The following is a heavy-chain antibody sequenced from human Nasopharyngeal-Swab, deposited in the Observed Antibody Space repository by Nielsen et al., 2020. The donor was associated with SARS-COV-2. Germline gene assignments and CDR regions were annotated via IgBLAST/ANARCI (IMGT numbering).Heavy chain of an antibody. D-gene: IGHD2-2*01. CDR2: INSSGGST. CDR3: ARGHSRIIVVVPWRKGYFDY. V-gene: IGHV1-46*01. Sequence: ASVKVSCKASGYTFTSYYMHWVRQAPGQGLEWMGIINSSGGSTSYAQKFQGRVTMTRDTSTSTVYMELSSLRSEDTAVYYCARGHSRIIVVVPWRKGYFDYWGQGTLVTDSS. J-gene: IGHJ4*02. CDR1: GYTFTSYY.